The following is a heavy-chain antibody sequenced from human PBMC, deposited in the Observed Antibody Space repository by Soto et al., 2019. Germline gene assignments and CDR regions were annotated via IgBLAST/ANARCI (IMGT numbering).Heavy chain of an antibody. J-gene: IGHJ6*02. Sequence: GESLKISCKGSGYSFTSYWIGWVRQMPGKGLEWMGRIDPSDSYTNYSPSFQGHVTISADKSISTAYLQWSSLKASDTAMYYCARRSRDGYHYYYGMDVWGQGTTVTVSS. CDR3: ARRSRDGYHYYYGMDV. V-gene: IGHV5-10-1*01. CDR2: IDPSDSYT. CDR1: GYSFTSYW. D-gene: IGHD2-2*01.